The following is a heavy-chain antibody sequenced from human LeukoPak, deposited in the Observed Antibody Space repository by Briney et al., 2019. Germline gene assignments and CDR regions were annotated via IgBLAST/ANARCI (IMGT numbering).Heavy chain of an antibody. CDR1: GGSFSGYD. CDR2: INHSGST. V-gene: IGHV4-34*01. J-gene: IGHJ1*01. Sequence: SETLSLTCAVYGGSFSGYDGSWIRQPPGKGLEWIGEINHSGSTNYNPSLKSRVTISVDTPKNQFSLKLSSVTAADPAVYYCARGRCSGGSCYKGHFQHWGQGTLVTVSS. D-gene: IGHD2-15*01. CDR3: ARGRCSGGSCYKGHFQH.